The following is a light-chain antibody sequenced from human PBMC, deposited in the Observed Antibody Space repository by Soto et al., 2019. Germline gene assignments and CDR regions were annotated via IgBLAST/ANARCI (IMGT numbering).Light chain of an antibody. J-gene: IGKJ3*01. CDR3: QQYHSSPYN. Sequence: DIQMTQSPSPLSASVGGSVTITCRASQPISEFLSWYQQKPGKAPRLLIYSSSRVESGVPSRFGAGGSGTEFTLTINNLQPEDFASYICQQYHSSPYNFGPGTKVVV. CDR2: SSS. CDR1: QPISEF. V-gene: IGKV1-39*01.